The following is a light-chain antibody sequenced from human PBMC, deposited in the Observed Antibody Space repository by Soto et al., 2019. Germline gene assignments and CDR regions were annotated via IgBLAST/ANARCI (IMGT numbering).Light chain of an antibody. CDR1: QSVSSSN. CDR3: QQYNNWPPT. CDR2: GAS. Sequence: EIVMTQSPATLSVSPGERATLSCRASQSVSSSNLAWYQQKPGQAPRLLIYGASTRATGIPARFSGSGSGTEFTLTISSLQSEDFAVYYCQQYNNWPPTFGQGTKV. J-gene: IGKJ1*01. V-gene: IGKV3-15*01.